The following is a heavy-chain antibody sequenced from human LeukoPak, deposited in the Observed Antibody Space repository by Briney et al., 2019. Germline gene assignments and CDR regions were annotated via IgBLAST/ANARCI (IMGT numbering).Heavy chain of an antibody. J-gene: IGHJ4*02. Sequence: PGGSLRLSCAASGFTFSSYSMNWVRQAPGKGLEWVSSISSSSSYIYYADSVKGRFTISRDNAKNSLYLQMNSLRAEDTAVYYCARDASFDYGDYGLVDYWSQGTLVTVSS. CDR1: GFTFSSYS. V-gene: IGHV3-21*01. D-gene: IGHD4-17*01. CDR3: ARDASFDYGDYGLVDY. CDR2: ISSSSSYI.